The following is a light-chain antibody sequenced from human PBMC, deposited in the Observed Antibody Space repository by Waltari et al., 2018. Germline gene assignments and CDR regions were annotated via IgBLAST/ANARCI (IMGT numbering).Light chain of an antibody. V-gene: IGKV3-15*01. Sequence: DIGMTQSPGTLSASPGDSATLWCRVSQTVSTNLAWYQQKPGQAPRPLIYDASTRVTGVPARFSGSGSGTDFTLTIASLQSEDFGVYYCQQYADLPPYNFGQGTKLEI. CDR1: QTVSTN. CDR3: QQYADLPPYN. J-gene: IGKJ2*01. CDR2: DAS.